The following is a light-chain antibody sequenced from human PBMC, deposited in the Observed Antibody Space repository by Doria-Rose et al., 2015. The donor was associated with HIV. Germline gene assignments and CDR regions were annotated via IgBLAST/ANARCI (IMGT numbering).Light chain of an antibody. CDR1: SSDVGGYDF. CDR3: CSFAANRILL. CDR2: DVT. V-gene: IGLV2-11*01. Sequence: ALIQPRSVPGSPGQSVTISCTGTSSDVGGYDFVSWFQHHPGKAPKLMIYDVTKRPSGVADRFSGSKSGNTASLTISGLQAEDEADYYCCSFAANRILLFGGGTKLTVL. J-gene: IGLJ3*02.